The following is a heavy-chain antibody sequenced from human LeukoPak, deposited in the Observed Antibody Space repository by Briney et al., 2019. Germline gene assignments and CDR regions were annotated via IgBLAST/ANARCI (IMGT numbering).Heavy chain of an antibody. D-gene: IGHD3-10*01. J-gene: IGHJ4*02. CDR1: GGSISSSSYY. V-gene: IGHV4-39*01. CDR3: ARKFGEFLTHPPPHFDY. CDR2: IYYSGST. Sequence: PSETLSLTCTVSGGSISSSSYYWGWIRQPPGKGLEWIGSIYYSGSTYYNPSLKSRVTISVDTSKNQFSLKLSSVTAADTAVYYCARKFGEFLTHPPPHFDYWGQGTLVTVSS.